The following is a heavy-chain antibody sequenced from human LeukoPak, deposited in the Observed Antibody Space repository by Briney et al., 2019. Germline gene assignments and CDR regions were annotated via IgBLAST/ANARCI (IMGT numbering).Heavy chain of an antibody. CDR2: IYYSGST. CDR1: GGSISSYY. D-gene: IGHD3-16*01. CDR3: AWGHYYYYMDV. Sequence: PSETLSLTCTVSGGSISSYYWSWIRQPPGKGLEWIGYIYYSGSTNYNPSLKSRVTISVDTSKNQFSLKLSSVTAAGTAVYYCAWGHYYYYMDVWGKGTTVTVSS. J-gene: IGHJ6*03. V-gene: IGHV4-59*01.